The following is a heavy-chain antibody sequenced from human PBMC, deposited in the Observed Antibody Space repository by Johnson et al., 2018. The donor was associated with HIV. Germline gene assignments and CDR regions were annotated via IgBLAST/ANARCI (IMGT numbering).Heavy chain of an antibody. D-gene: IGHD1-26*01. CDR2: ISYDGSSK. J-gene: IGHJ3*01. V-gene: IGHV3-30*14. CDR1: GFTVSSNY. Sequence: QVQLVESGGGLVQPGGSLRLSCAASGFTVSSNYMSWVRQAPGKGLEWVAVISYDGSSKYYAESLKGRISISRDNSKNTLYLQMNSLRAEDTAVHYCAKDLFTEREDDVFDVWGQGTMVTVSS. CDR3: AKDLFTEREDDVFDV.